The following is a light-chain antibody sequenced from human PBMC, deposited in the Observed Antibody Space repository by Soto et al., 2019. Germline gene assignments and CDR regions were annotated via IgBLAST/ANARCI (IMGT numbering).Light chain of an antibody. J-gene: IGLJ3*02. CDR3: LSFTRSSTGV. V-gene: IGLV2-14*01. CDR1: SSDVGGYNY. Sequence: QSVLTQPASVSGSPGQSITISCTGTSSDVGGYNYVSWSQQHPGKAPKLVIYEVSNRPSGVSNRFSGSKSGNTASLTISGLQAEGEADYYCLSFTRSSTGVFGGGT. CDR2: EVS.